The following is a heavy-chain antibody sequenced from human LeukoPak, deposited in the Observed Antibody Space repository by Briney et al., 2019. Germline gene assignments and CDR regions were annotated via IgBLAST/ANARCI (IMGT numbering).Heavy chain of an antibody. D-gene: IGHD3-22*01. CDR2: ISYDESNK. Sequence: PGGSLRLSCAASGFTFSNYAMHWVRQAPGKGLEWVAVISYDESNKYYVDSVKGRFTISRDNSKNTLYLQMNSLRAEDTAVYYCARADYYDTSGYYLYYFDYWGQGTLVTVSS. V-gene: IGHV3-30-3*01. CDR3: ARADYYDTSGYYLYYFDY. CDR1: GFTFSNYA. J-gene: IGHJ4*02.